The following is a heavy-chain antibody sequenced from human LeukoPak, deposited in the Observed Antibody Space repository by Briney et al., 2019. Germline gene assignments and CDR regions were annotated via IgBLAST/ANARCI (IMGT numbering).Heavy chain of an antibody. CDR1: GFTFSSYS. CDR3: AKDGTPTITFDY. V-gene: IGHV3-21*04. Sequence: PGGSLRLSCAASGFTFSSYSMNWVRQAPGKGLEWVSSISSSSSYIYYADSVKGRFTISRDNAKNSLYLQMNSLRAEDTAVYYCAKDGTPTITFDYWGQGTLVTVSS. CDR2: ISSSSSYI. J-gene: IGHJ4*02. D-gene: IGHD1-1*01.